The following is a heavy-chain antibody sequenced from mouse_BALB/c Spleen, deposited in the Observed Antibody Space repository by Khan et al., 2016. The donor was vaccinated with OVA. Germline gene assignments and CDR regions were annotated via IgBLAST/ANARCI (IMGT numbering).Heavy chain of an antibody. Sequence: QVQLQQSGPELVRPGTSVKVSCKASGYAFTNYLIEWVKQRPGQGLEWIGVIDPGNTNANYNDKVKGKATLTADKSSSTAYMQLSSLTSDGCAVYFCSRAGWGRFAYWGQGTLVTVSA. CDR2: IDPGNTNA. D-gene: IGHD1-1*02. J-gene: IGHJ3*01. CDR1: GYAFTNYL. V-gene: IGHV1-54*01. CDR3: SRAGWGRFAY.